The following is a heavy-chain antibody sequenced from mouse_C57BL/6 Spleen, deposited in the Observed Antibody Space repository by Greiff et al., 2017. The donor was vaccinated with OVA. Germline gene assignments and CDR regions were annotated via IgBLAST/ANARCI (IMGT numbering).Heavy chain of an antibody. V-gene: IGHV1-55*01. CDR2: IYPGSGST. J-gene: IGHJ2*01. Sequence: QVQLQQPGAELVKPGASVKMSCKASGYTFTSYWITWVKQRPGQGLEWIGDIYPGSGSTNYNEKFKSKATLTVDTSSSTAYMQLSSLTSEDSAVYYCARRWTVVATVDYWGQGTTLTVSS. CDR3: ARRWTVVATVDY. D-gene: IGHD1-1*01. CDR1: GYTFTSYW.